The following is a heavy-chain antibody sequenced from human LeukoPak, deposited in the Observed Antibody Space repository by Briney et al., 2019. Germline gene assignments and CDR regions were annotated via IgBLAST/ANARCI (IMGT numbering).Heavy chain of an antibody. V-gene: IGHV3-53*01. Sequence: PGGSLRLSCAASGFTVSSNYMSWVRQAPGKGLEWVSVIYSGGSTYYADSVKGRFTISSDNSKNTLYLQMNSLRAEDTAVYYCARGIAAAGSSGPYFDYWGQGTLVTVSS. D-gene: IGHD6-13*01. J-gene: IGHJ4*02. CDR1: GFTVSSNY. CDR2: IYSGGST. CDR3: ARGIAAAGSSGPYFDY.